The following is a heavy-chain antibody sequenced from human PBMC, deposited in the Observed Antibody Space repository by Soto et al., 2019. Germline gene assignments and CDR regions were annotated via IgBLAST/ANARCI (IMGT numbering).Heavy chain of an antibody. V-gene: IGHV1-69*01. CDR2: IIRIFDTA. D-gene: IGHD2-2*01. CDR3: ARGKEYQLLANYYYGMDV. CDR1: GGTFSSYA. J-gene: IGHJ6*02. Sequence: QVQLVQSGAEVKKPGSSVKVSCKASGGTFSSYAISWVRQAPGQGLEWMGGIIRIFDTANYAQKFQGRVTITADESTSTACMELSSLTSEDTAVYYCARGKEYQLLANYYYGMDVWGQGTTVTVSS.